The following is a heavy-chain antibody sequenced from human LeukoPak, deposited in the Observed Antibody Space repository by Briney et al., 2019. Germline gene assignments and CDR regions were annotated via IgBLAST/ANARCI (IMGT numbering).Heavy chain of an antibody. Sequence: GASVKVSCKASGGTFSSYAISWVRQAPGQGLEWMGEIIPIFGTANHAQKFQGRVTITADESTGTAYMELSSLRSEDTAVYYCARDSRTYSSGASWGQGTLVTVSS. J-gene: IGHJ5*02. CDR2: IIPIFGTA. CDR3: ARDSRTYSSGAS. D-gene: IGHD6-19*01. CDR1: GGTFSSYA. V-gene: IGHV1-69*13.